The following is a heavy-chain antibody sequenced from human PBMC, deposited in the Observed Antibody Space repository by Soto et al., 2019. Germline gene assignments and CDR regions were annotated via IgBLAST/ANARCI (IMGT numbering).Heavy chain of an antibody. CDR3: ARDIACSSSSCQGDNFDI. CDR2: IYSGGGT. CDR1: GFSVTNNY. Sequence: QLVASGGGLIQPGESLTLSCEASGFSVTNNYMYWVRQAPGKGLEWVSLIYSGGGTHYADFVNGRFIISRDNSKNTLHLQLDKLRAEDTAIYYCARDIACSSSSCQGDNFDIWCRGTLVSVSP. J-gene: IGHJ3*02. V-gene: IGHV3-53*01. D-gene: IGHD2-2*01.